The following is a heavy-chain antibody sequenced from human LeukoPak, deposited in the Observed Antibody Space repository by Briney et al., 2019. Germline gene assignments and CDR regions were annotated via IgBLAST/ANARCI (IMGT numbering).Heavy chain of an antibody. V-gene: IGHV4-59*08. D-gene: IGHD6-13*01. J-gene: IGHJ5*02. CDR1: GGSISTYY. CDR2: IHYTGST. CDR3: ARHLERSGLTSSWYGRSDP. Sequence: PSETLSLTCTVSGGSISTYYWSWIRQPPGKGLEWIGYIHYTGSTNYNPSLKSRVTISVDSSRNQFSLKLNSLTAADTAVYYCARHLERSGLTSSWYGRSDPWGQGTLVTVSS.